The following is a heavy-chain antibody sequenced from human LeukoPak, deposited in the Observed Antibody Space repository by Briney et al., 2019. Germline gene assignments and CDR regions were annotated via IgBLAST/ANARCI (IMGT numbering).Heavy chain of an antibody. J-gene: IGHJ6*03. CDR1: GFTFSSYG. CDR3: ARLAYCGGDCFSGDYYYYMDV. D-gene: IGHD2-21*02. V-gene: IGHV3-20*04. Sequence: GGSLRLSCAASGFTFSSYGMSWVRRAPGKGLEWVSGVNWSGGSKGYADSVKGRFSISRDNAKNSLYLQMNSLRAEDTALYYCARLAYCGGDCFSGDYYYYMDVWGKGTTVTVSS. CDR2: VNWSGGSK.